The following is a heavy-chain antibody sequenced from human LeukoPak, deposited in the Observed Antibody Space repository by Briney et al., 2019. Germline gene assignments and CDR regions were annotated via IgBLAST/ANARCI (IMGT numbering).Heavy chain of an antibody. CDR3: AKTHSSSWYQFDY. D-gene: IGHD6-13*01. V-gene: IGHV3-23*01. CDR1: GFTFNTNA. CDR2: ITGSGGST. J-gene: IGHJ4*02. Sequence: GGSLRLSCAASGFTFNTNAMTWVRQAPGKGLEWVSAITGSGGSTYYANSVKGRFTVSRDNSKNTLLLQMNSLRAEDTAVYYCAKTHSSSWYQFDYWGQGTLVPVSS.